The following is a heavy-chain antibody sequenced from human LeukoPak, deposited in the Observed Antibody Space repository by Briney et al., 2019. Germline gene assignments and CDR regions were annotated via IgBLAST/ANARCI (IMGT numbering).Heavy chain of an antibody. Sequence: GGSLRLSCAASGFTFTTYWMGWVRQAPGKGLEWVANIKQDGSEQYYVDSVKGRFTISRDNAKNSLSLQMDSLRAEDTAVYYCARPLMYYYGSETYFWFDPWGQGTLVTVSS. CDR3: ARPLMYYYGSETYFWFDP. J-gene: IGHJ5*02. CDR1: GFTFTTYW. CDR2: IKQDGSEQ. D-gene: IGHD3-10*01. V-gene: IGHV3-7*01.